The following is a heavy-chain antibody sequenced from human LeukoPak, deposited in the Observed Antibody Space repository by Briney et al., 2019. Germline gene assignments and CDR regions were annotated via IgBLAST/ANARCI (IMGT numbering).Heavy chain of an antibody. CDR1: GYTFTDYY. CDR2: VDPEDGET. J-gene: IGHJ4*02. Sequence: ASVKVSCKVSGYTFTDYYMHWVQQAPGKGLEWMGLVDPEDGETIYAEKFQGRVTITADTSTDTAYMELSSLRSEDTAVYYCARAPITGTTFDYWGQGTLVTVSS. D-gene: IGHD1-20*01. V-gene: IGHV1-69-2*01. CDR3: ARAPITGTTFDY.